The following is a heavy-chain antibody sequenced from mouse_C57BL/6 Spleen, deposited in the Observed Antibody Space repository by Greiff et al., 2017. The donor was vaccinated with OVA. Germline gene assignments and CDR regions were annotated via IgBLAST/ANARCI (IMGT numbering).Heavy chain of an antibody. V-gene: IGHV1-54*01. CDR1: GYAFTNYL. D-gene: IGHD2-4*01. J-gene: IGHJ1*03. Sequence: VKLMESGAELVRPGTSVKVSCKASGYAFTNYLIEWVKQRPGQGLEWIGVINPGSGGTNYNEKFKGKATLTADKSSSTAYMQLSSLTSEDSAVYFCARQDDYDGGYFDVWGTGTTVTVSS. CDR3: ARQDDYDGGYFDV. CDR2: INPGSGGT.